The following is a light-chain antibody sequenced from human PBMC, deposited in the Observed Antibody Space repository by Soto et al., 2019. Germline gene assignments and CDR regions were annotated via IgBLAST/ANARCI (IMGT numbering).Light chain of an antibody. CDR2: DVS. V-gene: IGLV2-14*03. J-gene: IGLJ1*01. Sequence: QSALTRPASVSGSPGQSITISCTGTSSDVGAYNYVSWYQHHPSKVPRLMIFDVSNRPSGVSNRFSGSKSGNTASLTISGLQAEDEADYYCCSYSRSSPYVFGAGTKVTVL. CDR1: SSDVGAYNY. CDR3: CSYSRSSPYV.